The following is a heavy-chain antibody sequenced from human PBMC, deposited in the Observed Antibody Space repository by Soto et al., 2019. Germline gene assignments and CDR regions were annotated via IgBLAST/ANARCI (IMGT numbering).Heavy chain of an antibody. CDR2: ISAYNGNT. CDR3: ARDLGYSGYDSPVGYCSCGCCYTYYYGISV. Sequence: ASVKVSCKASGYTFTSYGISWVRQAPGQGLEWMGWISAYNGNTNYAQKLQGRVTMTTDTSTSTAYMELRSLRSDDTAVYYCARDLGYSGYDSPVGYCSCGCCYTYYYGISVSGQGSTVTVSS. D-gene: IGHD2-15*01. V-gene: IGHV1-18*01. CDR1: GYTFTSYG. J-gene: IGHJ6*02.